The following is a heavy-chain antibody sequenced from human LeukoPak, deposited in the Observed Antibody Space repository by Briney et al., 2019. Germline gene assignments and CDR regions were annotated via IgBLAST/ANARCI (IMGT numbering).Heavy chain of an antibody. CDR2: IYYSGST. Sequence: SETLSLTCTVSGGSISSYYWSWIRPPPGRGLEWSGYIYYSGSTNYNPSLKSRVTISVDTSKNQFSLKLSSVTAADTAVYYCARDSRALLGKRDAFDIWGQGTMVTVSS. V-gene: IGHV4-59*01. CDR1: GGSISSYY. J-gene: IGHJ3*02. CDR3: ARDSRALLGKRDAFDI. D-gene: IGHD1-26*01.